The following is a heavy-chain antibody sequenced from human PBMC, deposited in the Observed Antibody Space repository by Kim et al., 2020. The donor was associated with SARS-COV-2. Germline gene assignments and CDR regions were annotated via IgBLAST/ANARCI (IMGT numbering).Heavy chain of an antibody. Sequence: ASVKVSCKASGYTFTSYDINWVRQATGQGLEWMGWMNPNSGNTGYAQKFQGRVTMTRNTSISTAYMELSSLRSEDTAVYYCARPRGYSSSSDDAFDIWGQGTMVTVSS. D-gene: IGHD6-13*01. J-gene: IGHJ3*02. V-gene: IGHV1-8*01. CDR1: GYTFTSYD. CDR3: ARPRGYSSSSDDAFDI. CDR2: MNPNSGNT.